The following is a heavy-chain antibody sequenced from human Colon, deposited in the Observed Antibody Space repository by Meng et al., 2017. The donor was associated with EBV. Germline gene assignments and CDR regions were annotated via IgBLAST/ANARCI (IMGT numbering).Heavy chain of an antibody. CDR2: IDDSGST. D-gene: IGHD1-26*01. CDR1: GVSISSNIR. CDR3: ARGKQDAWELLAY. V-gene: IGHV4-4*02. J-gene: IGHJ4*02. Sequence: QVRRKESGPGLVKPSGTLSPTCGVSGVSISSNIRWTWVRQPPGKGLEWIGDIDDSGSTNYNPSLNSRISISLDKSKNHFSLKVNSVTAADTAVYYCARGKQDAWELLAYWGQGALVTVSS.